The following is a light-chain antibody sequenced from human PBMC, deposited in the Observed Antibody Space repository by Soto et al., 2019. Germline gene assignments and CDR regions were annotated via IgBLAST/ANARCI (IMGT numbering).Light chain of an antibody. Sequence: QSVLTQPASVSGSPGQSITISCTGTSSDVGGYNYVSWYQHHPGKAPKLVIYEVSNRPSGVSNRFSGSKSGNTASLTISGLQAEDEADYYCASYTGTNTLYIFGTGTKVTVL. V-gene: IGLV2-14*01. CDR2: EVS. CDR3: ASYTGTNTLYI. J-gene: IGLJ1*01. CDR1: SSDVGGYNY.